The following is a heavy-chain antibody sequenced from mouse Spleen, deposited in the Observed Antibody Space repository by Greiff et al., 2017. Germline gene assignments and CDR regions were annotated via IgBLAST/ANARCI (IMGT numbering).Heavy chain of an antibody. D-gene: IGHD2-5*01. CDR1: GYTFTSYW. J-gene: IGHJ2*01. V-gene: IGHV1-55*01. CDR2: IYPGSGST. CDR3: AREGHYSNPYYFDY. Sequence: QVQLQQPGAELVKPGASVKMSCKASGYTFTSYWITWVKQRPGQGLEWIGDIYPGSGSTNYNEKFKSKATLTVDTSSSTAYMQLSSLTSEDSAVYYCAREGHYSNPYYFDYWGQGTTLTVSS.